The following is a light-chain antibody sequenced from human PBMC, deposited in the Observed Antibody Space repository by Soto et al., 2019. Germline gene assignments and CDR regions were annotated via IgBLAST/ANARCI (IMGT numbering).Light chain of an antibody. CDR1: PSDVGGSNS. CDR2: DVN. Sequence: QSALTQPPSASGSPGQSVTISCTGTPSDVGGSNSVSWYQQHPGKAPNLMIYDVNKRPSGVPDRFSGSKSGNTASLTVSGLQAEDEADYYCSSFSSTSTIVFGGGTKLTVL. V-gene: IGLV2-8*01. J-gene: IGLJ2*01. CDR3: SSFSSTSTIV.